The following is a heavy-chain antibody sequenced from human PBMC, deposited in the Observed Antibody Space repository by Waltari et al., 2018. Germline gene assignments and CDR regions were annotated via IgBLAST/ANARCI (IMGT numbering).Heavy chain of an antibody. CDR1: GGSISSSSYY. Sequence: QLQLQESGPGLVKPSETLSLTCTVSGGSISSSSYYWGWIRPPPGKGLEWIGSIYYSGSTYYNPSLKSRVTISVDTSKNQFSLKLSSVTAADTAVYYCARVRIAAAINYYYYGMDVWGQGTTVTVSS. CDR2: IYYSGST. D-gene: IGHD6-13*01. CDR3: ARVRIAAAINYYYYGMDV. V-gene: IGHV4-39*07. J-gene: IGHJ6*02.